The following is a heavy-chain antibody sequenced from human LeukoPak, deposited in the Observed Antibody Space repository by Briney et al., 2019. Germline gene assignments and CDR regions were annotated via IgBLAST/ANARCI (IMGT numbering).Heavy chain of an antibody. V-gene: IGHV4-34*01. D-gene: IGHD5-18*01. CDR3: ARGRGAAMVRQWFFDL. Sequence: PSETLSLTCAVYGGSFSGYYWSWLRQPPGKGLEWIGEINHSGSTNYNPSLKSRVTISADTSKNQFSLTLSSVTAADTAVYYCARGRGAAMVRQWFFDLWGRGTLVTVSS. CDR2: INHSGST. J-gene: IGHJ2*01. CDR1: GGSFSGYY.